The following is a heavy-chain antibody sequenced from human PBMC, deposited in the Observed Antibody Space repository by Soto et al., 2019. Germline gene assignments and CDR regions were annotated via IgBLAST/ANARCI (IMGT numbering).Heavy chain of an antibody. CDR3: ARGVRARCSGGSCSIALNYYYMDV. V-gene: IGHV4-59*01. J-gene: IGHJ6*03. Sequence: SETLSLTCTVSGGSISSYYWSWIRQPPGKGLEWIGYIYYSGSTNYNPSLKSRVTISVDTSKNQFSLKLSSVTAADTAVYYCARGVRARCSGGSCSIALNYYYMDVWGKGTTVTVSS. D-gene: IGHD2-15*01. CDR1: GGSISSYY. CDR2: IYYSGST.